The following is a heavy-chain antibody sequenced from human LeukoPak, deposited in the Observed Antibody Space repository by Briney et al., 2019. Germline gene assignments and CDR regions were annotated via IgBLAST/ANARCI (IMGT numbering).Heavy chain of an antibody. D-gene: IGHD1-26*01. Sequence: GASVKVSCKASGYTFTSYGISWVRQAPGQGLEWMGWISAYNGNTNYAQKLQGRVTMTTDTSTSTAYMELSSLRSEDTAVYYCARGGSYAGPYYYFDYWGQGTLVTVSS. CDR2: ISAYNGNT. V-gene: IGHV1-18*01. J-gene: IGHJ4*02. CDR1: GYTFTSYG. CDR3: ARGGSYAGPYYYFDY.